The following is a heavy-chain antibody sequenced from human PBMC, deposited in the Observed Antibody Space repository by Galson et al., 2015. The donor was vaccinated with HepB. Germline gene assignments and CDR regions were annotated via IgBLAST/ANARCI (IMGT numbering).Heavy chain of an antibody. CDR2: INSGNGNT. Sequence: SCKASGYTFTSYALHWVRQAPGQRLEWMGWINSGNGNTKFSQKFQGRVTITRDTSASTAYMELSSLRSEDTAVYYCARSPYYYDSSGYNYFDYWGQGTLVTVSS. CDR3: ARSPYYYDSSGYNYFDY. CDR1: GYTFTSYA. J-gene: IGHJ4*02. D-gene: IGHD3-22*01. V-gene: IGHV1-3*01.